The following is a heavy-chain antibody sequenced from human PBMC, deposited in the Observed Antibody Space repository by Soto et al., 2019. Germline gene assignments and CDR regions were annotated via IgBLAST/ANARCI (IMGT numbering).Heavy chain of an antibody. J-gene: IGHJ6*03. CDR1: GFTFSDYY. CDR3: ASLEPHDRRLLEWSYNPPYYYYMDV. D-gene: IGHD3-3*01. CDR2: ISSSGSTI. Sequence: NPGGSLRLSCAASGFTFSDYYMSWIRQAPGKGLEWVSYISSSGSTIYYADSVKGRFTISRDNAKNSLYLQMNSLRAEDTAVYYCASLEPHDRRLLEWSYNPPYYYYMDVWGKGTTVTVSS. V-gene: IGHV3-11*01.